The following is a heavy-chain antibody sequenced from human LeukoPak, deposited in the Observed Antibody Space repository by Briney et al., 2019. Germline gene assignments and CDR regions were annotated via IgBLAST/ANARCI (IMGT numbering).Heavy chain of an antibody. V-gene: IGHV1-69*13. D-gene: IGHD6-19*01. CDR2: IIPIFGTA. J-gene: IGHJ5*02. CDR1: GGTFSSYA. CDR3: ARDTEYSSGWYWFDP. Sequence: APMKVSCKASGGTFSSYAISWVRQAPGQGLEWMGGIIPIFGTANYAQKFQGRVTITADESTSTAYMELSSLRSEDTAVYYCARDTEYSSGWYWFDPWGQGTLVTVSS.